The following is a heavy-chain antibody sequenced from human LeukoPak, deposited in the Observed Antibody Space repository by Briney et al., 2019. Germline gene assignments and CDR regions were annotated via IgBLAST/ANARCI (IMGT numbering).Heavy chain of an antibody. CDR2: ISSSSSYI. CDR1: GFTFSSYS. D-gene: IGHD6-19*01. V-gene: IGHV3-21*01. J-gene: IGHJ4*02. CDR3: ATSGWYGYYYFDY. Sequence: GGSLRLSCAASGFTFSSYSMNWVRQAPGKGLEWVSSISSSSSYIYYADSVKGRFTISRDNAKNSLYLQMNSLRAEDTAVYYCATSGWYGYYYFDYWGQGTLVTVSS.